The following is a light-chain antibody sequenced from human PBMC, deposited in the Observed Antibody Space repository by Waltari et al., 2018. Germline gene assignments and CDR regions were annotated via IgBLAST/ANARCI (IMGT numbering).Light chain of an antibody. CDR1: QNIDMW. V-gene: IGKV1-5*03. J-gene: IGKJ2*01. CDR3: QQYKTYST. CDR2: RAS. Sequence: DIQMTQSPSSLSASVGARVNITCRASQNIDMWLAWYQQKGGKAPKLLVQRASSLETGVPPRFRGSGSGTEFTLTISYLKPDDFATYYCQQYKTYSTFGQGTRLEI.